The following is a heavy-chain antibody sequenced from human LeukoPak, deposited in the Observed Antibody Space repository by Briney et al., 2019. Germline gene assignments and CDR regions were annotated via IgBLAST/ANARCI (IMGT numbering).Heavy chain of an antibody. D-gene: IGHD3-22*01. CDR2: IYYSGNT. CDR1: GGSISSYY. V-gene: IGHV4-59*01. J-gene: IGHJ2*01. Sequence: PSETLSLTCTVSGGSISSYYWSWIRQPPGKGLEWIGYIYYSGNTKYNPSLKSRVTISVDTSKNQFSLNLSSVTAADTAVYYCARSRYYDSSGYPTWYFDLWGRGTLVTVSS. CDR3: ARSRYYDSSGYPTWYFDL.